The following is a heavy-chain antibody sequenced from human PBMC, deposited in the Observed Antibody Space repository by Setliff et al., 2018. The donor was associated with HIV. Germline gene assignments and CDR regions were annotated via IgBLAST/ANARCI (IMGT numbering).Heavy chain of an antibody. D-gene: IGHD2-21*02. V-gene: IGHV4-39*01. Sequence: SETLSLTCTVSGGSISSSNYYWGWIRQPPGKGLEYIGSIYHSGSTYYNPSLKSRVTISVDTSKNQFSLNLNSVTAADTAVYYCARGQGCGGGCHYAFEMWGQGTMVTVSS. J-gene: IGHJ3*02. CDR3: ARGQGCGGGCHYAFEM. CDR2: IYHSGST. CDR1: GGSISSSNYY.